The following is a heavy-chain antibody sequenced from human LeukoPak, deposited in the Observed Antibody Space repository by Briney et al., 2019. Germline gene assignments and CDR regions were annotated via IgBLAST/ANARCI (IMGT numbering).Heavy chain of an antibody. V-gene: IGHV1-18*01. J-gene: IGHJ4*02. CDR3: AREKYSGSYLDY. CDR2: ISAYNGNT. D-gene: IGHD1-26*01. CDR1: GYTFTNYG. Sequence: ASVKVSCKASGYTFTNYGISWVRQAPGQGLEWMGWISAYNGNTNYAQKLQGRVTMTTDTSTSTAYMELRSLRSDDTAVFYCAREKYSGSYLDYWGQGTLVTVSS.